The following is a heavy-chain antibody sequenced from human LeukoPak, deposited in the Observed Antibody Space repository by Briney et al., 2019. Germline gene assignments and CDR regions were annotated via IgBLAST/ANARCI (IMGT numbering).Heavy chain of an antibody. CDR1: GFTFSSYA. J-gene: IGHJ3*02. V-gene: IGHV3-23*01. D-gene: IGHD4-17*01. CDR3: ARKYGVAFDI. Sequence: PGGSLRLSCAASGFTFSSYAMSWVRQAPGEGLEWVSAISGSGGSTYYADSVKGRFTISRDNSKNSLYLQMNSLRAEDTAVYYCARKYGVAFDIWGQGTMVTVSS. CDR2: ISGSGGST.